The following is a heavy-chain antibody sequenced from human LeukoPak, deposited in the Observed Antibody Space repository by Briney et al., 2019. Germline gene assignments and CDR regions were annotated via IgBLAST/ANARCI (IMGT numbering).Heavy chain of an antibody. Sequence: PSETLSLTCTVSGGSISSYYWSWIRQPAGKGLEWIGRIYTSGSTNYNPSLKSRVTISVDMSKNQFSLKLTSVTAADTAVYHCARKEWVPYYFDYWGQRALVTVSS. CDR1: GGSISSYY. J-gene: IGHJ4*02. CDR3: ARKEWVPYYFDY. D-gene: IGHD3-3*01. V-gene: IGHV4-4*07. CDR2: IYTSGST.